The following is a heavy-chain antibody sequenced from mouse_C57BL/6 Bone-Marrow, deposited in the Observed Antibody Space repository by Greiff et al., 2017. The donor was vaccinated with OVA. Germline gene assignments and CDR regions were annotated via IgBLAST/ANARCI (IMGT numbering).Heavy chain of an antibody. D-gene: IGHD2-4*01. CDR2: IYPRDGST. V-gene: IGHV1-78*01. Sequence: QVQLQQSDAELVKPGASVKISCKVSGYTLTDHTIHWMKQRPEQGLEWIGYIYPRDGSTKYNEKFKGKATLTADKSSSTAYMQLNSLTSEDSAVYFCARRPIYYDYDWYFDVWGTGTTVTVSS. CDR3: ARRPIYYDYDWYFDV. CDR1: GYTLTDHT. J-gene: IGHJ1*03.